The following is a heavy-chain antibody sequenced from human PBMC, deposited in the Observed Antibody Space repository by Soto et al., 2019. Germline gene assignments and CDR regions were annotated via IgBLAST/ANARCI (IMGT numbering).Heavy chain of an antibody. Sequence: GGSLRLSCAASGFTFSGSAMHWVRQASGKGLEWVGRIRSKANSYATAYAASVKGRFTISRDDSKNTAYLQMNSLKTEDTAVYSCTRNWCSGWYYFDYWVQGTLVTVSS. J-gene: IGHJ4*02. CDR2: IRSKANSYAT. D-gene: IGHD6-19*01. CDR3: TRNWCSGWYYFDY. CDR1: GFTFSGSA. V-gene: IGHV3-73*01.